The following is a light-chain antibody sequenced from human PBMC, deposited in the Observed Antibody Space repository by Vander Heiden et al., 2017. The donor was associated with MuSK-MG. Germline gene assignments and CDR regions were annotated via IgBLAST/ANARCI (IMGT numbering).Light chain of an antibody. J-gene: IGKJ5*01. CDR1: QSVFYSSNSQNY. CDR2: WAS. Sequence: DIVLTQSPDSLAVSLGERATINCKSSQSVFYSSNSQNYLAWYQHRPGQPPKLLIYWASTRASVVNDRFTGSGYGTDFSLTISSLHADDVAVNYCQPQFRKPRSITFGQGTRLEIK. CDR3: QPQFRKPRSIT. V-gene: IGKV4-1*01.